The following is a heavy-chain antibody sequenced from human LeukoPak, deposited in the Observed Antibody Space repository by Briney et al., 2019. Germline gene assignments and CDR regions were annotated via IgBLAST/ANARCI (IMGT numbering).Heavy chain of an antibody. CDR2: IYYSGTT. J-gene: IGHJ3*02. CDR1: GGSISSYY. D-gene: IGHD6-6*01. CDR3: ARRPRLEYSSSGAFDM. Sequence: SETLSLTCTVSGGSISSYYWSWIRQPPGKGLEWIGYIYYSGTTNYNPSLKSRLTISVDTSKNQFSLKLNSVTAADTAVYYCARRPRLEYSSSGAFDMWGQGTKVTVSS. V-gene: IGHV4-59*08.